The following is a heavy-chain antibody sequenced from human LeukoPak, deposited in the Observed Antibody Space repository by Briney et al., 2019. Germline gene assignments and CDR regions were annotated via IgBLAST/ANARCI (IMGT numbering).Heavy chain of an antibody. J-gene: IGHJ2*01. V-gene: IGHV4-38-2*02. CDR2: IYHSGST. CDR3: ARAEGYSYGYTGWYFDL. CDR1: GYSISSGYY. D-gene: IGHD5-18*01. Sequence: SETLSLTCTVSGYSISSGYYWGWIRQPPGKGLEWIGSIYHSGSTYYNPSLKSRVTISVDRSKNQFSLKLSSVTAADTAVYYCARAEGYSYGYTGWYFDLWGRGTLVAVSS.